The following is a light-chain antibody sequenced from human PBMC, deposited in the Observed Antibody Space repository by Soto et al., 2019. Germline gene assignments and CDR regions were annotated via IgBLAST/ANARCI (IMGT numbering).Light chain of an antibody. J-gene: IGKJ5*01. CDR3: QKSYSTPIT. V-gene: IGKV1-39*01. CDR2: AAS. Sequence: DIQMTQSPSSLSASVGDRVPITYRASQSISSYLNWYQQKPGKAPKLLIYAASSLQSGVPSRFSGSGSGTDFTLTISSLQPEDFATYYCQKSYSTPITFGQGTRLEI. CDR1: QSISSY.